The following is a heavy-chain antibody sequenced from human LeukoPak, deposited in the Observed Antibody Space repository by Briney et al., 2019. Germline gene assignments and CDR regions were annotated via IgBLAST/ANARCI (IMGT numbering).Heavy chain of an antibody. CDR3: AKEGGVLAARRSPFDY. V-gene: IGHV3-33*06. CDR2: IWYDGSNK. Sequence: PGGSLRLSCAASGFTFSTYAMSWVRQAPGKGLQWVAVIWYDGSNKYYADSVKGRFTVSRDNSKNTLYLQMNSLRAEDTAVYYCAKEGGVLAARRSPFDYWGQGTLVTVSS. D-gene: IGHD6-6*01. J-gene: IGHJ4*02. CDR1: GFTFSTYA.